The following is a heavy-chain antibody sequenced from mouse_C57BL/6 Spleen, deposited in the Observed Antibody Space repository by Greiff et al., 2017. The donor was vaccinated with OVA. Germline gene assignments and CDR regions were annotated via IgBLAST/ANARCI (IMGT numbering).Heavy chain of an antibody. D-gene: IGHD2-12*01. CDR3: ARRDIRRGFAY. V-gene: IGHV1-82*01. J-gene: IGHJ3*01. Sequence: VKLMESGPELVKPGASVKISCKASGYAFSSSWMNWVKQRPGKGLEWIGRIYPGDGDTNYNGKFKGKATLTADKSSSTAYMQLSSLTSEDSAVYFCARRDIRRGFAYWGQGTLVTVSA. CDR2: IYPGDGDT. CDR1: GYAFSSSW.